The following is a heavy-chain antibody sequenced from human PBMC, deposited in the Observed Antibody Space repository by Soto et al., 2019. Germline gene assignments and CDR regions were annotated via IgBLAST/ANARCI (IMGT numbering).Heavy chain of an antibody. D-gene: IGHD2-15*01. CDR3: AKDLGCSGGSCPPRYYYYGMDV. CDR1: GFTFSSYG. J-gene: IGHJ6*02. V-gene: IGHV3-30*18. Sequence: GESLKISCAASGFTFSSYGMHWVRQAPGKGLEWVAVISYDGSNKYYADSVKGRFTISRDNSKNTLYLQMNSLRAEDTAVYYCAKDLGCSGGSCPPRYYYYGMDVWGQGTTVTVSS. CDR2: ISYDGSNK.